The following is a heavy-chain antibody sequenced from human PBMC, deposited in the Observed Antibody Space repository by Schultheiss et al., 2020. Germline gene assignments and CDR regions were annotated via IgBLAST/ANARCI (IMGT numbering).Heavy chain of an antibody. CDR1: GYTFTGYY. J-gene: IGHJ3*02. D-gene: IGHD3-16*02. V-gene: IGHV1-2*06. Sequence: ASVKVSCKASGYTFTGYYMHWIRQAPGQGLEWMGRMNPNSGGTNYAQKFQGRVTMTRDTSISTAYMELSRLRSDDTAVYYCARVRYDYVWGSYRAHGDAFDIWGQGTMVTVSS. CDR2: MNPNSGGT. CDR3: ARVRYDYVWGSYRAHGDAFDI.